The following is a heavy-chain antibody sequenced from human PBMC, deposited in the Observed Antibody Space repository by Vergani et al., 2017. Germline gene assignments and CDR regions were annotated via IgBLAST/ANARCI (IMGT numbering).Heavy chain of an antibody. CDR1: GFTVSSNY. V-gene: IGHV3-66*01. Sequence: EVQLVESGGGLVQPGGSLRLSCAASGFTVSSNYMSWVRQAPGKGLEWVSVIYSGGSTYYADSVKGRFTISRDNSKNTLYLQMNSLRAEDTAVYYCAKDILYYDFWSGYYTGNDAFDIWGQGTMVTVSS. D-gene: IGHD3-3*01. CDR3: AKDILYYDFWSGYYTGNDAFDI. CDR2: IYSGGST. J-gene: IGHJ3*02.